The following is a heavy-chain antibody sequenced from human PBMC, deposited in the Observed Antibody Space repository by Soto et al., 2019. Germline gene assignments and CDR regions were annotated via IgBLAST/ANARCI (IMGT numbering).Heavy chain of an antibody. CDR1: GFTFSSYE. V-gene: IGHV3-48*03. J-gene: IGHJ6*02. CDR3: ARQNYYYGLDV. Sequence: GGSLRLSCAASGFTFSSYEMNWLRQAPGKGLEWVSYISSSGSTIYYADSVKGRFTISRDNAKNSLYLQMNSLRAEDTAVYYCARQNYYYGLDVWGQGXTVTV. CDR2: ISSSGSTI.